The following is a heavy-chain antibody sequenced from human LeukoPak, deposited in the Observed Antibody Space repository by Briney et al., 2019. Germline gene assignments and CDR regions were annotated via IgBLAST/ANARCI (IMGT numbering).Heavy chain of an antibody. CDR1: GYSISSGYY. Sequence: PSETLSLTCAVSGYSISSGYYWGWIRQPPGKGLEWIGSVYHSGSTYYNPSLKSRVTISVDTSKNQFSLKLSSVTAADTAVYYCARHGSYYDTSQSDPWGQGTLVTVSS. J-gene: IGHJ5*02. CDR2: VYHSGST. CDR3: ARHGSYYDTSQSDP. V-gene: IGHV4-38-2*01. D-gene: IGHD3-22*01.